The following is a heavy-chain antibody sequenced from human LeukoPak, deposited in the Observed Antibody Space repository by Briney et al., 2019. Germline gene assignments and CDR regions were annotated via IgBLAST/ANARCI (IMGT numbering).Heavy chain of an antibody. CDR1: GFTFSSYG. D-gene: IGHD6-13*01. J-gene: IGHJ5*02. V-gene: IGHV3-30*18. CDR3: AKGSPWYGSLPEWFDP. Sequence: GGSLRLSCAASGFTFSSYGMHWVRQAPGKGLEWVAVISYDGSNKYYADSVKGRFTISRDNSKNTLYLQMNSLRAEDTAVYYCAKGSPWYGSLPEWFDPWGQGTLVTVSS. CDR2: ISYDGSNK.